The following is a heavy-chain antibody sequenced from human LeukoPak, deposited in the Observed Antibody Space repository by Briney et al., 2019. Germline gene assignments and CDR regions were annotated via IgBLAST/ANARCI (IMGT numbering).Heavy chain of an antibody. D-gene: IGHD6-6*01. CDR2: ISGSGG. CDR3: AKAVRDMAAPAYYFDY. Sequence: GGSLRLSCAASGFTFSSYAMSWVRQAPGKGLEWVSAISGSGGSRFTISRDNSKNTLYLQMNSLRAEDTAVYYCAKAVRDMAAPAYYFDYWGQGTLVTVSS. J-gene: IGHJ4*02. CDR1: GFTFSSYA. V-gene: IGHV3-23*01.